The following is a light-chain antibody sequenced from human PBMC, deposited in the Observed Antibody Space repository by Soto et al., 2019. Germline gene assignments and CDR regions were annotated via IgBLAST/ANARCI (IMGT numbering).Light chain of an antibody. CDR2: TNN. J-gene: IGLJ2*01. V-gene: IGLV1-44*01. CDR3: AAWDDSLNVL. Sequence: QAVVTQPPSASGTPGQRVTISCSGSSSNIGSNTVNWYQQLPGAAPKLLIYTNNQRPSGVPDRFSGSKSGTSASLAISGLQSEDEAEYYCAAWDDSLNVLFGGGTKLTVL. CDR1: SSNIGSNT.